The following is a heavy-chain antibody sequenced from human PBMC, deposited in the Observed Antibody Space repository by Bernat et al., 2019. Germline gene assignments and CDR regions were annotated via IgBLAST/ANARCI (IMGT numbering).Heavy chain of an antibody. V-gene: IGHV4-31*03. Sequence: QVQMQESGPGLVKPSQSLSLTCSISGDSINNDVYYWTWLRQHPVKSLEWIGYIHHSGSTYFSPTLKSRLSMSVDTSTNQFSLKLTSVTASDTAVYFCARGRGSSPFDLWGQGTLVTVSS. CDR3: ARGRGSSPFDL. CDR1: GDSINNDVYY. CDR2: IHHSGST. J-gene: IGHJ4*02. D-gene: IGHD6-13*01.